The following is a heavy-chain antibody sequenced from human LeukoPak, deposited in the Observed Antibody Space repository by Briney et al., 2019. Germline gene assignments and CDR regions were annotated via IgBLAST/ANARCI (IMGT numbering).Heavy chain of an antibody. CDR1: GFTFSSYS. CDR3: AREKLRFLEWPLNAFDI. V-gene: IGHV3-48*01. Sequence: GGSLRLSCAASGFTFSSYSMNWVRQAPGKGLEWVSYISSSSSTIYYADSVKARFTISRDNAKNSLYLQMNSLRAEDTAVYYCAREKLRFLEWPLNAFDIWGQGTMVTVSS. J-gene: IGHJ3*02. D-gene: IGHD3-3*01. CDR2: ISSSSSTI.